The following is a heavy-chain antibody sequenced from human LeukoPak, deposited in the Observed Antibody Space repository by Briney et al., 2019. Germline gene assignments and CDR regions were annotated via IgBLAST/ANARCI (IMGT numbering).Heavy chain of an antibody. Sequence: GRSLRLSCTASGFSLRNKAMTWFRQAPAKGLEWVAAISTSGGSTSYADSVKGRFTISRDVSKSTLSLQMYSLRNEDTATYYCAKDAGAPGTSDWHFDLWGRGTLVTVSS. CDR3: AKDAGAPGTSDWHFDL. CDR2: ISTSGGST. V-gene: IGHV3-23*01. J-gene: IGHJ2*01. D-gene: IGHD3-10*01. CDR1: GFSLRNKA.